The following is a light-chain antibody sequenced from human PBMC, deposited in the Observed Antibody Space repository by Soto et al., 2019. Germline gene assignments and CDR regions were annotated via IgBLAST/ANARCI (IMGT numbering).Light chain of an antibody. CDR2: GAS. Sequence: EIVMTQSPSTLSVSPGERATVYCRASQSISTSLAWYQQKPGQAPRLLIYGASTRATGIPARFSGSGSGTEFTLTISSLQTEDFAVYYCQQYNNWPPWTFGQGTKV. V-gene: IGKV3-15*01. J-gene: IGKJ1*01. CDR3: QQYNNWPPWT. CDR1: QSISTS.